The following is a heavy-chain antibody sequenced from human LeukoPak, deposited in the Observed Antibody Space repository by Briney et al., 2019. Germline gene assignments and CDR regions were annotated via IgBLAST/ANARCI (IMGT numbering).Heavy chain of an antibody. Sequence: PGGSLRLSCVASGFTFSSHAMTWVRQAPGKGLEWVATVTGSGDTTFYADSLKGRFTISRDNSKNTVYLQMNSLRVEDTAIYYCAKDYYGSGSSYTDAFDIWGQGTMATVSS. V-gene: IGHV3-23*01. CDR3: AKDYYGSGSSYTDAFDI. J-gene: IGHJ3*02. D-gene: IGHD3-10*01. CDR1: GFTFSSHA. CDR2: VTGSGDTT.